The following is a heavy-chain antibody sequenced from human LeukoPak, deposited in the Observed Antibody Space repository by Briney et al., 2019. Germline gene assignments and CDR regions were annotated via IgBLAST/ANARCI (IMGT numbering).Heavy chain of an antibody. CDR1: GGTFSSYA. CDR3: ARGPRRGYSYGVFDY. V-gene: IGHV1-69*13. D-gene: IGHD5-18*01. CDR2: IIPIFGTA. J-gene: IGHJ4*02. Sequence: SVKVSCKASGGTFSSYAISWVRQAPGQGLEWMGGIIPIFGTANYAQKFQSRVTITADESTSTAYMELSSLRSEDTAVYYCARGPRRGYSYGVFDYWGQGTLVTVSS.